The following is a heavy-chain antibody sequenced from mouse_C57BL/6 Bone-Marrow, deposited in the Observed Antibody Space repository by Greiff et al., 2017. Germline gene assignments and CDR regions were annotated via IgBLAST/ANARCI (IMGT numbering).Heavy chain of an antibody. Sequence: EVQLQQSVAELVRPGASVKLSCTASGFNIKNTYMHWVKQRPEQGLEWIGRIDPANGNTKYAPKFQGKATITADTSSNTAYLQLSSLTSEYTAIYYCVFYDYGSSLHFDYWGQGTTLTVSS. J-gene: IGHJ2*01. CDR3: VFYDYGSSLHFDY. CDR2: IDPANGNT. CDR1: GFNIKNTY. V-gene: IGHV14-3*01. D-gene: IGHD1-1*01.